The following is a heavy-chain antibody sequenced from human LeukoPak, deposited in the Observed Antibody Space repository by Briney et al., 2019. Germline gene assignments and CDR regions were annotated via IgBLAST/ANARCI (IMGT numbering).Heavy chain of an antibody. CDR1: GGSITSTNY. CDR2: VNLQGST. Sequence: SGTLSLTCGVSGGSITSTNYWTWVRQPPGKGLEWIGEVNLQGSTNYNPSLMGRVAISVDMSENHVSLQLTSVTAADTAVYYCAREGGPYRPLDYSGQGTLVTVSS. J-gene: IGHJ4*02. CDR3: AREGGPYRPLDY. V-gene: IGHV4-4*02.